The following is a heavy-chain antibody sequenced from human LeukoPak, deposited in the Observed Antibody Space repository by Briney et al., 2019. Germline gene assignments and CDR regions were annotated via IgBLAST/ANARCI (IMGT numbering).Heavy chain of an antibody. CDR1: GGSISSFY. CDR3: ARHIYSGSYYWFDP. CDR2: IYHSGTT. D-gene: IGHD1-26*01. V-gene: IGHV4-59*08. Sequence: SETLSLTCTVSGGSISSFYWSWIRQPPGKGLEWIGYIYHSGTTYYNPSLKSRVTISVDTSKNQFSLKLSSVTAADTAVYYCARHIYSGSYYWFDPWGQGTLVTVSS. J-gene: IGHJ5*02.